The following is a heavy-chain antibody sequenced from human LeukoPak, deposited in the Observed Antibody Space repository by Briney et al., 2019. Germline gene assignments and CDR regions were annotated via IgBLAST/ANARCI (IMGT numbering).Heavy chain of an antibody. CDR1: GYTFTSYG. CDR2: ISAYNGNT. J-gene: IGHJ3*02. CDR3: ARDIVVVVAAPDAFDI. Sequence: GSLKVSCKASGYTFTSYGISWVRQAPGQGLEWMGWISAYNGNTNYAQKLQGRVTMTTDTSTSTAYMELRSLRSDDTAVYYCARDIVVVVAAPDAFDIWGQGTMVTFSS. V-gene: IGHV1-18*01. D-gene: IGHD2-15*01.